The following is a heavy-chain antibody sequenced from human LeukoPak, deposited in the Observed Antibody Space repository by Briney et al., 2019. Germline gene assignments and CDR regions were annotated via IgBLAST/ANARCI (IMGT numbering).Heavy chain of an antibody. D-gene: IGHD2-2*01. Sequence: MPSETLSLTCTVPSGSIRNYYWSWIRQPPGKGLEWIGYIHYTGTTNYNPSLKSRVTLSLDTSKNQLSLKLNSVTAADATVYYCAAQHQLGNTFDIWGQGTIISVSS. CDR2: IHYTGTT. V-gene: IGHV4-59*01. CDR1: SGSIRNYY. J-gene: IGHJ3*02. CDR3: AAQHQLGNTFDI.